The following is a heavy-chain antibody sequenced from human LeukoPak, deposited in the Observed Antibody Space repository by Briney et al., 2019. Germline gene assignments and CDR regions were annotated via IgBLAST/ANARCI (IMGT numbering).Heavy chain of an antibody. V-gene: IGHV3-15*04. CDR3: TTDEDWNYARKDV. D-gene: IGHD1-7*01. CDR1: GFTFNYAW. J-gene: IGHJ6*02. CDR2: TVSEIDGGTT. Sequence: GGSLRLSCAASGFTFNYAWMSWVRQVPGKGLEWVGQTVSEIDGGTTDYAAPVKGRFTISRDDSKSTLHLQMNSLKIEDTAVYYCTTDEDWNYARKDVWGQGATVIVSS.